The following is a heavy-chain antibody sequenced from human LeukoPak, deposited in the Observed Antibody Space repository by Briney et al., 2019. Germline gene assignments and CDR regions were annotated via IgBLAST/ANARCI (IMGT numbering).Heavy chain of an antibody. D-gene: IGHD6-19*01. Sequence: GGSLRLSCAASGFTFSNYAMSWVRQAPGKGLEWVSAISGSAGSTYYADSVKGRFTISRDNSKNTLYLQMNSLKASDTAMYYCARRPGTKTSSGSRYDYWGQGTLVTVSS. CDR3: ARRPGTKTSSGSRYDY. J-gene: IGHJ4*02. V-gene: IGHV3-23*01. CDR2: ISGSAGST. CDR1: GFTFSNYA.